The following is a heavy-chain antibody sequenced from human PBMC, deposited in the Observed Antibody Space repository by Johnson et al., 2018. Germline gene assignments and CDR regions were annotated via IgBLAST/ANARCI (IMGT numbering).Heavy chain of an antibody. Sequence: VQLVQSGGGLVQPGGSLRLSCAASGFIVKSKYMSWVRQAPGKGLEWVAVIYSDDNTYYPDSVKGRFPFSRDNYQNHLYFQMNSLRVEETAVYYCVRDGPGPYYNGEHYMDVWGKGTTVTVSS. CDR2: IYSDDNT. V-gene: IGHV3-66*02. CDR1: GFIVKSKY. J-gene: IGHJ6*03. D-gene: IGHD3-10*01. CDR3: VRDGPGPYYNGEHYMDV.